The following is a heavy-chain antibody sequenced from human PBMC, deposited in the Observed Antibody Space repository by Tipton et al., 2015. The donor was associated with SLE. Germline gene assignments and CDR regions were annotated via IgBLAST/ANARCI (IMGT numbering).Heavy chain of an antibody. D-gene: IGHD6-6*01. CDR1: GFTFSSYA. CDR3: AKAPGAARRGYYMDV. V-gene: IGHV3-23*01. Sequence: GSLRLSCAASGFTFSSYAMSWVRQAPGKGLEWVSAISGSGGSTYYADSVKGRFTISRDNSKNTLYLQMNSLRAEDTAVYYCAKAPGAARRGYYMDVWGKGTTVTVSS. CDR2: ISGSGGST. J-gene: IGHJ6*03.